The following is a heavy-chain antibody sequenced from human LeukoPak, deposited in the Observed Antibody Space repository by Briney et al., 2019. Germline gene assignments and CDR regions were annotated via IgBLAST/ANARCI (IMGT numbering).Heavy chain of an antibody. CDR1: GFTFSDYY. J-gene: IGHJ3*02. CDR2: ISSSGSTI. Sequence: GGSLRLSCAASGFTFSDYYMSWIRQAPGKGLEWVSYISSSGSTIYYADSVKGRFTISRDNAKNSLYLQMNSLRAEDTAVYYCARQRGYSYGPEVEGHAFDIWGQGTMVTVSS. D-gene: IGHD5-18*01. CDR3: ARQRGYSYGPEVEGHAFDI. V-gene: IGHV3-11*04.